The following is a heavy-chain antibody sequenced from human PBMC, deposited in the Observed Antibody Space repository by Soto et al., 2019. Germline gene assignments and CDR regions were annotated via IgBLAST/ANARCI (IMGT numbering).Heavy chain of an antibody. CDR2: IYYSGST. CDR3: ARGSLASMSAFDV. V-gene: IGHV4-31*11. D-gene: IGHD2-2*01. J-gene: IGHJ3*01. CDR1: GASISSGSYY. Sequence: SETLSLTCAVSGASISSGSYYWIWIRQHPGKGPEWIGYIYYSGSTSYNPSLKSRVTVSQDTSNNQVSLRLSPVTAADTAVYFCARGSLASMSAFDVWGQGTMVTVSS.